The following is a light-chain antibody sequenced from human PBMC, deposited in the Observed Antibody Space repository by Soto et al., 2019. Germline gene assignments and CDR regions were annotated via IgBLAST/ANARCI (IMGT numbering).Light chain of an antibody. CDR2: RAS. Sequence: EIVLTQSPGTLSLPPGERATLSCRASQSVSSDYLAWYQQKPGQTPKVLIYRASSRATGIPDRFSGSGSGTDFTLTISRLEPEDFAVYYCQQYGSSPLTFGGGTKVDI. CDR3: QQYGSSPLT. CDR1: QSVSSDY. J-gene: IGKJ4*01. V-gene: IGKV3-20*01.